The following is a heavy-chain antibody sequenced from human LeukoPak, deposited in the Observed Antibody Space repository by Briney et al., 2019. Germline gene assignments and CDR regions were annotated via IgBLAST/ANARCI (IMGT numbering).Heavy chain of an antibody. CDR1: GYSIRSGYY. Sequence: TSETLSLTCAVSGYSIRSGYYWGWIRQPPGKGLEWIGNMYHSGSTYYNPSLKRRVTISADTSKNQFSLKLSSVTAADTAVYYCARREGRYCSGGSCSYYFDYWGQGTLVTVSS. D-gene: IGHD2-15*01. CDR2: MYHSGST. CDR3: ARREGRYCSGGSCSYYFDY. J-gene: IGHJ4*02. V-gene: IGHV4-38-2*01.